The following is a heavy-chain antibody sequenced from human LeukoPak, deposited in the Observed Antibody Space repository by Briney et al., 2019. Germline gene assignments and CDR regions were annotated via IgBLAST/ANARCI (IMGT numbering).Heavy chain of an antibody. J-gene: IGHJ5*02. CDR1: GDTFSSHA. Sequence: GASVKVSCKASGDTFSSHALSWVRQAPGQGLEWMGGIIPIFGTANYAQKFQGRVTITADESTSTAYMELSSLRSEDTAVYYCARAGQYNWFDPWGQGTLVTVSS. CDR2: IIPIFGTA. D-gene: IGHD4-11*01. CDR3: ARAGQYNWFDP. V-gene: IGHV1-69*13.